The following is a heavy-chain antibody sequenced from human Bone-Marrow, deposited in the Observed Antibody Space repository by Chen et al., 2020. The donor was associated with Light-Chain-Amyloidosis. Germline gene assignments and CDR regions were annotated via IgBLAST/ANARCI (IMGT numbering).Heavy chain of an antibody. V-gene: IGHV3-30*18. J-gene: IGHJ3*02. Sequence: QVQLVESGGGVVQPGRSLRLSCAASGFTFSSYSMHWVRQAPGKGLEWVAVISYDGSNKYYADSVKGRFTISRDNSKNTLYLQMNSLRAEDTAVYYCAKDIRKLDAFDIWGQGTMVTVSS. CDR2: ISYDGSNK. CDR3: AKDIRKLDAFDI. CDR1: GFTFSSYS.